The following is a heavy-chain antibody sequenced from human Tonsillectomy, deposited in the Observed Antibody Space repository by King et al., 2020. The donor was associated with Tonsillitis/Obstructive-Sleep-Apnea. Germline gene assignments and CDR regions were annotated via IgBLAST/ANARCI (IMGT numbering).Heavy chain of an antibody. CDR2: ISYHGDNR. CDR3: ARDAPGASNGLDY. D-gene: IGHD4-11*01. CDR1: GFTFSSYA. V-gene: IGHV3-30*16. Sequence: VQLVESGGGVVQPGGSLRLTCAASGFTFSSYAVRWCRQATGKGLVWVAVISYHGDNRYYAASVKGRFTISRDNSKNTPYLQINSLRAEDTAVYYCARDAPGASNGLDYWGQGTLVTVSS. J-gene: IGHJ4*02.